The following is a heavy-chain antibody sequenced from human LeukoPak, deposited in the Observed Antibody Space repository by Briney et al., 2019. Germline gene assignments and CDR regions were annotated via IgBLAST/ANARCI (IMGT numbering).Heavy chain of an antibody. J-gene: IGHJ5*02. V-gene: IGHV1-46*01. CDR2: INPSGGTT. Sequence: GASVKVSCKASGYTFTSYYMHWVRLAPGQGLEWMGIINPSGGTTNFAQKFQGRVTMTRDTSTSTVYMELSSLISEDTAVYYCAREWPSAYWFDPWGQGTLVTVSS. D-gene: IGHD5-12*01. CDR3: AREWPSAYWFDP. CDR1: GYTFTSYY.